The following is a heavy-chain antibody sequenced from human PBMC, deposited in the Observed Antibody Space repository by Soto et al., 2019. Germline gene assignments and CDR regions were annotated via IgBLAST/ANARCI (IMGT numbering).Heavy chain of an antibody. J-gene: IGHJ3*02. CDR2: TYYRSKWYT. D-gene: IGHD3-10*01. CDR3: ARVSGSFSVRDAFDI. CDR1: GDSVSSRSAT. V-gene: IGHV6-1*01. Sequence: QVQLQQSGPGLVKPSQTLSLTCAISGDSVSSRSATWNWIRQSPSRGLEWLGRTYYRSKWYTDYAVSVKSRITINPHTPKKQFSLQLNSVTPEDTVVYYCARVSGSFSVRDAFDIWGQGTVVIVSS.